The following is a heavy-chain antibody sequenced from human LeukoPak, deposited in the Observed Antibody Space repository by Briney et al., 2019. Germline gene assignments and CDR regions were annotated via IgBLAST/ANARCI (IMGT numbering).Heavy chain of an antibody. CDR3: ARDIIAAADKSHSTFFDY. Sequence: QPGGSLRLSCAASGFTFSSYAMHWVRQAPGKGLEWVAVISYDGSNKYYADSVKGRFTISRDNAKNSLYLQMNSLRAEDTAVYYCARDIIAAADKSHSTFFDYWGQGTLVTVSS. V-gene: IGHV3-30-3*01. D-gene: IGHD6-13*01. CDR2: ISYDGSNK. J-gene: IGHJ4*02. CDR1: GFTFSSYA.